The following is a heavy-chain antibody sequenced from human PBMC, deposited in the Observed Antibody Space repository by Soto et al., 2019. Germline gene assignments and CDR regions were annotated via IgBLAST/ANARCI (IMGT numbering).Heavy chain of an antibody. V-gene: IGHV3-23*01. Sequence: GGSLRLSCAASGLTFSSYAMSWVRQAPGKGLECVSAISGSGDSTYYADSVKGRFTISRDNSKNMVYLEMDGLRPEDTAVYYCAKVKSRAMIVVVTDAFDIWGQGTMVTVSS. J-gene: IGHJ3*02. CDR3: AKVKSRAMIVVVTDAFDI. CDR1: GLTFSSYA. CDR2: ISGSGDST. D-gene: IGHD3-22*01.